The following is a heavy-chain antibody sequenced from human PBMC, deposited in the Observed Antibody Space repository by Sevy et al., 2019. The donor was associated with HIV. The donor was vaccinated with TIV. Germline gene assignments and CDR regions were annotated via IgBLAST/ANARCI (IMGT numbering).Heavy chain of an antibody. V-gene: IGHV4-4*07. D-gene: IGHD3-22*01. CDR3: ARHSVAMIVVNYAFDI. CDR1: GGSISSYY. CDR2: IYTSGST. Sequence: SETLSLTCTVSGGSISSYYWSWIRQPAGKGLEWIGRIYTSGSTNYNPSLKSRVTMSVDTSKNQLSLKLSSVTAADTAVYYCARHSVAMIVVNYAFDIWGQGTMVTVSS. J-gene: IGHJ3*02.